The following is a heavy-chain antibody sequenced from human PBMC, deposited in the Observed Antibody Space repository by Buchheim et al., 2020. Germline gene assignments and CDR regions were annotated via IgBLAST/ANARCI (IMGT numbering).Heavy chain of an antibody. CDR3: ARDRRLDRGYYYDSSGPEDVGFDY. V-gene: IGHV3-74*01. J-gene: IGHJ4*02. D-gene: IGHD3-22*01. CDR1: GFTFSSYW. Sequence: VQLVESGGGVVQPGRSLRLSCAASGFTFSSYWMHWVRQAPGKGLVWVSRIYSDGSSTSYADSVKGRFTISRDNAKNTLYLQMNSLRAEDTAVYYCARDRRLDRGYYYDSSGPEDVGFDYWGQGTL. CDR2: IYSDGSST.